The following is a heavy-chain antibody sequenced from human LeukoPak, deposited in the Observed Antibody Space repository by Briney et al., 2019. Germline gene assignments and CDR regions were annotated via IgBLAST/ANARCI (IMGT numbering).Heavy chain of an antibody. CDR3: AHRTVTNWFDP. Sequence: SGPTLVNPTQTLTLTCTFSGFSVSTSAVGVGWIRHPPGKALEWLALIYWDDDKRYSPSLKSRLTITKDTSKNQVVLTMTNMDPVDTATYYCAHRTVTNWFDPWGQGTLVTVSS. CDR1: GFSVSTSAVG. J-gene: IGHJ5*02. CDR2: IYWDDDK. V-gene: IGHV2-5*02. D-gene: IGHD4-17*01.